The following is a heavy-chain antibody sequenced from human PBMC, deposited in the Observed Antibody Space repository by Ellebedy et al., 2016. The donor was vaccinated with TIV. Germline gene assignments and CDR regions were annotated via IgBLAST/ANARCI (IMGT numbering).Heavy chain of an antibody. CDR1: GYNFTTYW. CDR3: ARHPHLGSYRFDF. Sequence: GESLKISCKGSGYNFTTYWIGWVRQMPGRGLEWMGLVYPGDSDTRYSPSFRGQVTISADRSISTAYLQWSSLKASDTAIYYCARHPHLGSYRFDFWGQGTLVTVSS. D-gene: IGHD1-26*01. CDR2: VYPGDSDT. J-gene: IGHJ4*02. V-gene: IGHV5-51*01.